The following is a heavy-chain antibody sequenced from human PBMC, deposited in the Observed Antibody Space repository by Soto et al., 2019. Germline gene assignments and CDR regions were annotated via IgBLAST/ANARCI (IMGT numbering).Heavy chain of an antibody. Sequence: QVQLVQSGAEVKKPGSSVKVSCKASGGTFSSYAISWVRQAPGQGLEWMGGIIPIFGTANYAQQFQGRVTITADESTSTAYMELSSLRSEDTAVYYCARGNYDILTGYPYYFDYWVQGTLVTVSS. J-gene: IGHJ4*02. CDR3: ARGNYDILTGYPYYFDY. CDR1: GGTFSSYA. CDR2: IIPIFGTA. D-gene: IGHD3-9*01. V-gene: IGHV1-69*12.